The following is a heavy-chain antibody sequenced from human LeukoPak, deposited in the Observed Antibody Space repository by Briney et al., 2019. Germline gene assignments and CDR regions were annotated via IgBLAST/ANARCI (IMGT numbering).Heavy chain of an antibody. CDR3: ARDRALNYGGNSWYFDL. CDR1: GGSISSYY. D-gene: IGHD4-23*01. Sequence: SETLSLTCTVSGGSISSYYWSWIRQPPGKGLEWIGYIYYSGSTNYNPSLKSRVTISVDTSKNQFSLELSSVTAADTAVYYCARDRALNYGGNSWYFDLWGRGTLVTVSS. CDR2: IYYSGST. V-gene: IGHV4-59*01. J-gene: IGHJ2*01.